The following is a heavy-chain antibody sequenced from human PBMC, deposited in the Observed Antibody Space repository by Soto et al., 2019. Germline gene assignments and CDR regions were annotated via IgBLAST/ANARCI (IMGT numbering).Heavy chain of an antibody. V-gene: IGHV3-30*09. CDR1: GFTYPDFA. CDR3: ARRAWDSYYAIDV. CDR2: ISYDGSDK. Sequence: VQLVESGGGEVQPGRSLSLSCAASGFTYPDFALHWVRQAPGKGLEWVAIISYDGSDKYYADSVKGRFAISRDNPKNTLYLEMNSLRLKDTAVYFCARRAWDSYYAIDVWGQGTTVTVFS. J-gene: IGHJ6*02. D-gene: IGHD3-22*01.